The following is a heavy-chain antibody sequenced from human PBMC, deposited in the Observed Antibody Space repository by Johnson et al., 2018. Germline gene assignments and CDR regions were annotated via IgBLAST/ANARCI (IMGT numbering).Heavy chain of an antibody. D-gene: IGHD3-22*01. V-gene: IGHV3-30*14. J-gene: IGHJ3*02. Sequence: QVQLVQSGGGVVQPGRSLRLSCAASGFTFSSYAMHWVRQAPGKGLEWVAVISYDGSNKYYADSVKGRFTISRDNSKNTLYLKMNSLRGEATAVYYCARGGYYDSSGYYGVAFDIWGQGTMVTVSS. CDR2: ISYDGSNK. CDR3: ARGGYYDSSGYYGVAFDI. CDR1: GFTFSSYA.